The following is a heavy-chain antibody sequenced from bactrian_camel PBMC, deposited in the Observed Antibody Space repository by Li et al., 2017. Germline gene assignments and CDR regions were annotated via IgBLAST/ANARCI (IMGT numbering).Heavy chain of an antibody. CDR1: GFTFSSYW. J-gene: IGHJ4*01. V-gene: IGHV3S1*01. Sequence: VQLVESGGGSVRPGGSLRLSCAASGFTFSSYWMYWVRQAPGKGLERVSYINSGSDRTVYLDSVKGRFAISRDNAKNTLYLQMNSLKPEDTAVYYCAADPSRELWVGYPPYKYWGQGTQVTVS. CDR3: AADPSRELWVGYPPYKY. CDR2: INSGSDRT. D-gene: IGHD5*01.